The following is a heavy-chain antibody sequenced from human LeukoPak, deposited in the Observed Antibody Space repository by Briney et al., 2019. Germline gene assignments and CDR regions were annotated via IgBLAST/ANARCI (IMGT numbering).Heavy chain of an antibody. D-gene: IGHD6-19*01. CDR3: ARDSSGWYFDY. J-gene: IGHJ4*02. CDR2: ISGAGSRT. CDR1: GFTFDNCV. Sequence: PGGSLRLSCAASGFTFDNCVMNWVRQAPGKGLEWVSSISGAGSRTYYADSVEGRFTISRDNSKNTLYLQMNSLRAEDTAVYYCARDSSGWYFDYWGQGTLVTVSS. V-gene: IGHV3-23*01.